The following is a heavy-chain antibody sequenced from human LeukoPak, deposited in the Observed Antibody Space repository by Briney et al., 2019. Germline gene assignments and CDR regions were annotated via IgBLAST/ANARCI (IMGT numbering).Heavy chain of an antibody. CDR3: ARGTWSSSIDY. CDR2: IYYSGST. Sequence: SETLSLTCTVSGVSVSSSSYYWSWIRQPPGKGLEWIGYIYYSGSTNYNPSFESRVTISLDTSKNQFSLRLSSVTAADTAVYYCARGTWSSSIDYWGQGTPVTVSS. CDR1: GVSVSSSSYY. D-gene: IGHD6-6*01. V-gene: IGHV4-61*01. J-gene: IGHJ4*02.